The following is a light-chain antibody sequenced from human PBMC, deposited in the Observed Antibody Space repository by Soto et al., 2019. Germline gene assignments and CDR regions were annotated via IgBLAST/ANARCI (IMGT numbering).Light chain of an antibody. CDR3: QQYGSSGT. CDR1: QSVSNNY. CDR2: GAS. J-gene: IGKJ1*01. Sequence: ELVLTQSPGTLSLSPGERATLSCRASQSVSNNYLAWYQQKPGQAPRLLIYGASNRATGSPDRFSGSGSGTHFTLTISRPEPEDFAVYYCQQYGSSGTFGQGPKVEI. V-gene: IGKV3-20*01.